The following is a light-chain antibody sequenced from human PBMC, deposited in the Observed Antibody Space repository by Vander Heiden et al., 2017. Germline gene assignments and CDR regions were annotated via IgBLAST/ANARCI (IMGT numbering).Light chain of an antibody. CDR1: QGVSSY. J-gene: IGKJ1*01. CDR3: QQRSSWPRT. CDR2: GAS. V-gene: IGKV3-11*01. Sequence: EIVLTQSPATLSLSPGERATLSCRASQGVSSYLAWYQHRPGQAPRLLIYGASKRATGIPARFSGSGSGTDFTLTISSLEHEDFAVYYCQQRSSWPRTFGQGTKVEI.